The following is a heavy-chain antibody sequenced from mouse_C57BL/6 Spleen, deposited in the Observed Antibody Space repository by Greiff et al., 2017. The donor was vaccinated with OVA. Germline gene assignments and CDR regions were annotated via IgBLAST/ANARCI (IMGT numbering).Heavy chain of an antibody. V-gene: IGHV5-4*01. CDR3: ARVPYYYGSSYDWYFDV. CDR1: GFTFSSYA. D-gene: IGHD1-1*01. Sequence: EVQGVESGGGLVKPGGSLKLSCAASGFTFSSYAMSWVRQTPEKRLEWVATISDGGSYTYYPDNVKGRFTISRDNAKNNLYLQMSHLKSEDTAMYYCARVPYYYGSSYDWYFDVWGTGTTVTVSS. CDR2: ISDGGSYT. J-gene: IGHJ1*03.